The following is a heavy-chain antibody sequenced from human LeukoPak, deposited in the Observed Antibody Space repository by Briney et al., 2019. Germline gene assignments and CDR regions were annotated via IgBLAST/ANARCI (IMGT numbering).Heavy chain of an antibody. CDR1: GGSISSYY. Sequence: SETLSLTXTVSGGSISSYYWSWIRQPPGKGLEWIGYIYYSGSTNYNPSLKSRVTISVDTSKNQFSLKLSSVTAADTAVYYCARSPIVGRYGYYFDYWGQGTLVTVSS. D-gene: IGHD1-26*01. CDR2: IYYSGST. J-gene: IGHJ4*02. V-gene: IGHV4-59*01. CDR3: ARSPIVGRYGYYFDY.